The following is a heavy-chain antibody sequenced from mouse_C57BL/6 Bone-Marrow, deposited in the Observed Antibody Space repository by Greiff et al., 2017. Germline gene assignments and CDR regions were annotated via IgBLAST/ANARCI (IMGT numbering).Heavy chain of an antibody. Sequence: EVKLVESGGGLVKPGGSLKLSCAASGFTFSSYAMSWVRQTPEKRLEWVASISDGGSYTYYPDNVKGRFTISRDNAKNTLYLQMSHLKSEDTAMYYCAREDYWGQGTTLTVSS. CDR2: ISDGGSYT. CDR3: AREDY. CDR1: GFTFSSYA. V-gene: IGHV5-4*01. J-gene: IGHJ2*01.